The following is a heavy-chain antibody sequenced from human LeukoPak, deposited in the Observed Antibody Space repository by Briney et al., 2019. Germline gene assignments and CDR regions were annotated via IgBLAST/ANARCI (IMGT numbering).Heavy chain of an antibody. J-gene: IGHJ4*02. D-gene: IGHD1-26*01. Sequence: SVKVSCKASGGTFSSYAISWVRQAPGQGLERMGGIIPIFGTANYAQKFQGRVTITADESTSTAYMELSSLRSEDTAVYYCAREEGYVVGATRFDYWGQGTLVTVSS. CDR3: AREEGYVVGATRFDY. V-gene: IGHV1-69*13. CDR1: GGTFSSYA. CDR2: IIPIFGTA.